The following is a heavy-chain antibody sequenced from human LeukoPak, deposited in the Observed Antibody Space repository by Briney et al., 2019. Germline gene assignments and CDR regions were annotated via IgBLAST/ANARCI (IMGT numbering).Heavy chain of an antibody. Sequence: GGSLRLSCAASGYTFSSYDMHWVRQAPGKGLEWVSVIGTSGDTYYSGSVKGRFTISRENAKNSLYLQMNSLTAGDTAVYFCSRVGSSGWPNYFDSWGQGTLVTVSS. J-gene: IGHJ4*02. CDR2: IGTSGDT. CDR3: SRVGSSGWPNYFDS. V-gene: IGHV3-13*04. D-gene: IGHD6-19*01. CDR1: GYTFSSYD.